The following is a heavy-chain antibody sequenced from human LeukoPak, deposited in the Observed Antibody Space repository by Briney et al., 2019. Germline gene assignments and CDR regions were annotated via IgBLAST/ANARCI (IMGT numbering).Heavy chain of an antibody. V-gene: IGHV1-46*01. CDR2: INPSGGST. Sequence: ASVKVSCKASGYTFTSYYMHWARQAPGQGLEWMGIINPSGGSTSYAQKFQGRVTMTRDMSTSTVYMELSSLRSEDTAVYYCARSRQLGRGGFDYWGQGTLVTVSS. D-gene: IGHD6-6*01. J-gene: IGHJ4*02. CDR1: GYTFTSYY. CDR3: ARSRQLGRGGFDY.